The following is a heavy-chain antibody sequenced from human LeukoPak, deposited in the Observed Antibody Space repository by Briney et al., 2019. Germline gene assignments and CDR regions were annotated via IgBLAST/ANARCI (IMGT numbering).Heavy chain of an antibody. V-gene: IGHV3-48*01. D-gene: IGHD5-24*01. CDR2: ISSSSSTI. Sequence: GGSLRLSCAASGFTFSSYSMNWVRQAPGKGLEWVSYISSSSSTIYYADSVKGRFTISRDNAKNSLYLQMNSLRAEDTAVNYCARATGRDGYNSGYWGQGILVTVSS. CDR3: ARATGRDGYNSGY. CDR1: GFTFSSYS. J-gene: IGHJ4*02.